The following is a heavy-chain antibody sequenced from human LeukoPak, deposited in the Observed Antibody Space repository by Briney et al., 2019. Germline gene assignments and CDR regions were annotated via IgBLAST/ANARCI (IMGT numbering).Heavy chain of an antibody. V-gene: IGHV3-21*01. J-gene: IGHJ4*02. Sequence: GGSLRLSCAASGFTFGSYSMTWVRQAPGKGLEWVSSISSSSSYIYYADSVKGRFTISRDNAKNSLYLQMNSLRAEDTAVYYCASHKGRDYWGQGTLVTVSS. CDR1: GFTFGSYS. CDR3: ASHKGRDY. CDR2: ISSSSSYI.